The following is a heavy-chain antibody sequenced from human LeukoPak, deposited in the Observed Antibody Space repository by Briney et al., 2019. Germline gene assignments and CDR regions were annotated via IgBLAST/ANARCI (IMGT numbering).Heavy chain of an antibody. CDR2: ISSSSSTI. CDR3: ARGLPIRYFDWLPSPFGDY. D-gene: IGHD3-9*01. J-gene: IGHJ4*02. Sequence: GGSLRLSCAASGFTFSSYSMNWVRQAPGKGLEWVSYISSSSSTIYYADSVKGRFTISRDNAKNTLFLQMNSLRAEDTAVYYCARGLPIRYFDWLPSPFGDYWGQGTLVTVSS. CDR1: GFTFSSYS. V-gene: IGHV3-48*01.